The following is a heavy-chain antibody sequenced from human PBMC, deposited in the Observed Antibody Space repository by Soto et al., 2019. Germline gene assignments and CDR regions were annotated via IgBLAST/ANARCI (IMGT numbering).Heavy chain of an antibody. J-gene: IGHJ4*02. D-gene: IGHD3-22*01. CDR1: GFTFSSYA. Sequence: GGSLRLSCAASGFTFSSYAMSWVRQAPGKGLEWVSAISGSGGSTYYADSVKGRFTISRDNSKNTLYLQMNSLRAEDTAVYYCAKARYYYDSSGYYPFDYWGQGTLVTVS. CDR2: ISGSGGST. V-gene: IGHV3-23*01. CDR3: AKARYYYDSSGYYPFDY.